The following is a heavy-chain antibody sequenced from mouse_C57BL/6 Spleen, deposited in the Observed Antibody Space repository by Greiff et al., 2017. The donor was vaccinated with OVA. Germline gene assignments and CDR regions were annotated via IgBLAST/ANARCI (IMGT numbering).Heavy chain of an antibody. CDR3: ASLSYYDYGEFDD. V-gene: IGHV1-64*01. D-gene: IGHD2-4*01. J-gene: IGHJ2*01. Sequence: QVQLQQPGAELVKPGASVKLSCKASGYTFTSYWMHWVKQRPGQGLEWIGMIHPNSGSTNYNEKFKSKATLTVDKSSSTAYVQLSSLTSEDAAVYYCASLSYYDYGEFDDWGKGTTVTVSS. CDR1: GYTFTSYW. CDR2: IHPNSGST.